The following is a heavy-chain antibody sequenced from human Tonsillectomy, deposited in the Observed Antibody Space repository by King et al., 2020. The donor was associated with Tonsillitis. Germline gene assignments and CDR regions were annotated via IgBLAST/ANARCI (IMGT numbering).Heavy chain of an antibody. CDR3: AKDLYSSSWYVEVYYYYGMDV. CDR1: GFTFSSYA. CDR2: ISGSGGST. Sequence: VQLVESGGGLVQPGGSLRLSCAASGFTFSSYAMSWVRQAPGKGLEWVSAISGSGGSTYYADSAKGRFTISRDNSKNTLYLQMNSLRAEDTAVYYCAKDLYSSSWYVEVYYYYGMDVWGQGTTVTVSS. J-gene: IGHJ6*02. V-gene: IGHV3-23*04. D-gene: IGHD6-13*01.